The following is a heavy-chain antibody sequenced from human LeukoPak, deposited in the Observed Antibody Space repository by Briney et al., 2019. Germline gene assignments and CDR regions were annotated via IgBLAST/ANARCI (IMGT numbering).Heavy chain of an antibody. CDR2: MNDDGSST. Sequence: RGSLRLSCAASGFTFSSYWMHWVRQAPGKGLVWVSRMNDDGSSTSYADSLKGRFTISRDNAKSSLYLQMNSLRAEDTAVYYCARDESTDSSGWPLKGAFGIWGQGTMVTVSS. CDR3: ARDESTDSSGWPLKGAFGI. J-gene: IGHJ3*02. V-gene: IGHV3-74*01. CDR1: GFTFSSYW. D-gene: IGHD6-19*01.